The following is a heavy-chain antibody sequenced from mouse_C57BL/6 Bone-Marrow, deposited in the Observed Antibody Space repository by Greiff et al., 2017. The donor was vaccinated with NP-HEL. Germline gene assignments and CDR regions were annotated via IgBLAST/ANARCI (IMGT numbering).Heavy chain of an antibody. D-gene: IGHD1-1*01. Sequence: QVQLQQPGAELVKPGASVKLSCKASGYTFTSYWMHWVKQRPGQGLEWIGMIHPNSGSTNYNEKFKSKATLTVDKSSSTAYMQLSSLTSEDSAVYYCASYGQVPYFDYWGQGTTLTLSS. V-gene: IGHV1-64*01. CDR2: IHPNSGST. CDR1: GYTFTSYW. CDR3: ASYGQVPYFDY. J-gene: IGHJ2*01.